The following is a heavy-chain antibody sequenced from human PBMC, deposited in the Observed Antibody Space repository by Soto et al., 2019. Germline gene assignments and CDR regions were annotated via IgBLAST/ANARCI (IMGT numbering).Heavy chain of an antibody. CDR1: GFTFSSYA. D-gene: IGHD6-19*01. V-gene: IGHV3-30-3*01. CDR2: ISFDGTNK. CDR3: ARDDKAVAGITSGFEH. J-gene: IGHJ4*02. Sequence: GGSLRLSCAASGFTFSSYAMHWVRQAPGKGLEWVSLISFDGTNKYYAVSVKGRFTISRDNSKNTLYLQMNSLRHEETDVYYCARDDKAVAGITSGFEHWGQGTLVTVSS.